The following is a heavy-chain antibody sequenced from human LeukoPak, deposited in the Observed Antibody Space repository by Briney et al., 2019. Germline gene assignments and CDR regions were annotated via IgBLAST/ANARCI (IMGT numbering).Heavy chain of an antibody. Sequence: SETLSLTCAVYGGSFSGYYWSWIRQPPGKGLEWIGEINHSGSTNYNPSLKSRVTISVDTSKNQFSLKLSSVTAADTAVYYCAMSSVGATTKVLYWGQGTLVTVSS. V-gene: IGHV4-34*01. CDR3: AMSSVGATTKVLY. D-gene: IGHD1-26*01. CDR2: INHSGST. CDR1: GGSFSGYY. J-gene: IGHJ4*02.